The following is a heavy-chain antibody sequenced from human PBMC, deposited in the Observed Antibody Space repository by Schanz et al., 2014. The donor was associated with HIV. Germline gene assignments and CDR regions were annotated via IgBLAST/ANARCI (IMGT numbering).Heavy chain of an antibody. CDR1: GFTFSSYN. Sequence: QVQLVESGGGVVQPGRSLRLSCAASGFTFSSYNMHWVRQAPGKGLEWVAFISYDGSKKYYADSVKGRLTVSRDNSKNTLHLQMSSLRTEDTAVYYRVKSVLSVGIKFDYWGQGTLVTVSS. J-gene: IGHJ4*02. CDR2: ISYDGSKK. D-gene: IGHD1-20*01. CDR3: VKSVLSVGIKFDY. V-gene: IGHV3-30*18.